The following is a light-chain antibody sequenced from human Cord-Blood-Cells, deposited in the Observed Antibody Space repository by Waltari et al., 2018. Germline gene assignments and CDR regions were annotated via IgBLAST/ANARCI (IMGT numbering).Light chain of an antibody. J-gene: IGKJ2*01. CDR2: GAS. CDR1: QGFSSSY. CDR3: QQYGSSPLYT. V-gene: IGKV3-20*01. Sequence: EIVLTQSPGTLSLSPGERATLSCRASQGFSSSYLAWYQQKPGQAPRLLIYGASSRATGIPDRFSGSGSGTDFTLTISRLEPEDFAVYYCQQYGSSPLYTFGQGTKLEIK.